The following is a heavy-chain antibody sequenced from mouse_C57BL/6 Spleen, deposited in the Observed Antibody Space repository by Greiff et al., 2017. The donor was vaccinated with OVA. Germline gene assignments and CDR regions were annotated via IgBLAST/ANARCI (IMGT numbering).Heavy chain of an antibody. CDR3: ARFDYDVGFAY. CDR1: GYTFTSYW. V-gene: IGHV1-55*01. Sequence: QVQLQQSGAELVKPGASVKMSCKASGYTFTSYWITWVKQRPGQGLEWIGDIYPGSGSTNYNEKFKSKATLTVDTSSSTAYMQLSSLTSEDAAVYYCARFDYDVGFAYWGQGTLVTVSA. J-gene: IGHJ3*01. D-gene: IGHD2-4*01. CDR2: IYPGSGST.